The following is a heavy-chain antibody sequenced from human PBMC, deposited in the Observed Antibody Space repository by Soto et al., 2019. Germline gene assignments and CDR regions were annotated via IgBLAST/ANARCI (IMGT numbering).Heavy chain of an antibody. CDR2: ISAYNANA. V-gene: IGHV1-18*01. Sequence: QIQLLQSGAEVKKPGASVKVTCKASGYTFRNFGISWVRQAPGQGLEWMGWISAYNANANYAQKFQGRLTMTAETSTSTAYMELMSLRSDDTAVYYCARENSYFDYWGQGSLVTVSS. CDR3: ARENSYFDY. CDR1: GYTFRNFG. J-gene: IGHJ4*02.